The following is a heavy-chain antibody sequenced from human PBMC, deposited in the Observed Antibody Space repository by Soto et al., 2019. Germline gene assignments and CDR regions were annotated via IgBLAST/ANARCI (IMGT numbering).Heavy chain of an antibody. CDR1: GRPVSSGGYY. CDR3: VRDRALDSSGHWFDS. D-gene: IGHD6-19*01. V-gene: IGHV4-31*03. CDR2: IYHIGSP. Sequence: QVQLQESGPELVKPSQTLSLTCTASGRPVSSGGYYWTWIAQFPGKGLEWIGYIYHIGSPSYNPSLKSRLSMSLDASKNQFSLNLTSVTAADTAIYYCVRDRALDSSGHWFDSWGQGTLVTVSS. J-gene: IGHJ5*01.